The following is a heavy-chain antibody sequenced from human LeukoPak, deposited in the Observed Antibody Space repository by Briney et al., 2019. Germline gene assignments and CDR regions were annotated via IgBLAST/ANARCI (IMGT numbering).Heavy chain of an antibody. CDR1: GFTFSSYG. J-gene: IGHJ3*02. D-gene: IGHD1-26*01. V-gene: IGHV3-30*18. CDR3: AKPPGSSAFDI. CDR2: ISYDGSNK. Sequence: PGRSMRLSCAASGFTFSSYGMHWVRQAPGKGLEWVAVISYDGSNKYYADSVKGRFTISRDNSKNTLYLQMNSLRAEDTAVYYCAKPPGSSAFDIWGQGTMVTVSS.